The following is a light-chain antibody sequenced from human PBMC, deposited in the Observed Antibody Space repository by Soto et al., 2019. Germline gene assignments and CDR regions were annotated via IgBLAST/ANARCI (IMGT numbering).Light chain of an antibody. CDR3: CSYASSSTYV. CDR2: EGS. J-gene: IGLJ1*01. CDR1: SSDVGNYDL. V-gene: IGLV2-23*01. Sequence: QSVLTQPASVSGSPGQSITISCTGTSSDVGNYDLVSWYQQLPGKAPKFILYEGSKRPSGVSNRFSGSKSGNTASLTISGLQAEDEADYYCCSYASSSTYVFGTGTKVTVL.